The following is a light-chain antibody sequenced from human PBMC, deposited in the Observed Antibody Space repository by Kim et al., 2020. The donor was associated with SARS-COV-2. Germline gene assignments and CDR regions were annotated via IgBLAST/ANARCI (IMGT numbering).Light chain of an antibody. J-gene: IGKJ4*01. CDR2: AAS. Sequence: EIVMTQSPVTLSVSPVERATLSCRASQSVNKNLAWYQQKPGQAPRLLIYAASTRATGIPARFSGSGSGTEFTLTISSLQSEDFAVYYCQQYNNWPLTFGGGTKVDIK. CDR1: QSVNKN. V-gene: IGKV3-15*01. CDR3: QQYNNWPLT.